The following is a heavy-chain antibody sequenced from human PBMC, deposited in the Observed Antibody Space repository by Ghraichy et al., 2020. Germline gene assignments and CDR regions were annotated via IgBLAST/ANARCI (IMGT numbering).Heavy chain of an antibody. CDR3: ARRIIVTSAFDI. CDR1: GYSFTSHW. CDR2: IYPGDSDS. V-gene: IGHV5-51*01. D-gene: IGHD3-9*01. J-gene: IGHJ3*02. Sequence: GESLNISCKSSGYSFTSHWIGWVRQMPGKGLEWMGIIYPGDSDSRYSPSFQGQVTISADKSISTAYLHWSSLKASDTAIYYCARRIIVTSAFDIWGQGTMVTVSS.